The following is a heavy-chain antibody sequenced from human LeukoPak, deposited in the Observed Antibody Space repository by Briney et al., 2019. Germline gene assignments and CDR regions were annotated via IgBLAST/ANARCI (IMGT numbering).Heavy chain of an antibody. D-gene: IGHD3-9*01. CDR2: IRYDGSNK. CDR1: GFTFSNYG. V-gene: IGHV3-30*02. J-gene: IGHJ3*02. CDR3: AREKYNILTAYSADAFDI. Sequence: GGSLRLSCVASGFTFSNYGMHWVRQAPGKGLEWVAFIRYDGSNKKYADSLKGRFTISRDNAKNSLYLQMNSLRAEDTAVYYCAREKYNILTAYSADAFDIWGQGTMVTDSS.